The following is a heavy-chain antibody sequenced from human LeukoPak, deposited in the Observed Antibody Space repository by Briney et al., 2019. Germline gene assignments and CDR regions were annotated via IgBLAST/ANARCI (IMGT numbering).Heavy chain of an antibody. Sequence: TPSETLSLTCAVYGGPFRGYYWSWIRQPPGKGLEWIGEINDSGSVNCNPSLKNRVTLSVDTSKNQFSLRLSSVAAADTAVYYCARRLVDSGASQVSDDWGQGTLVTVSS. J-gene: IGHJ4*02. V-gene: IGHV4-34*01. D-gene: IGHD2-15*01. CDR3: ARRLVDSGASQVSDD. CDR2: INDSGSV. CDR1: GGPFRGYY.